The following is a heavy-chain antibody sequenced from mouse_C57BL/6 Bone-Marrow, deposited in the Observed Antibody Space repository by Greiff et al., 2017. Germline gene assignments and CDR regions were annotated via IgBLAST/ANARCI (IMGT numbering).Heavy chain of an antibody. V-gene: IGHV1-55*01. Sequence: QVQLQQSGAELVKPGASVKMSCKASGYTFTSYWITWVKQRPGQGLEWIGDLYPGSGSTNYNEKFKSKATLTVDTSSSTAYIQLSSLTSEDSAVYYCASNCGSSYWYFDVWGTGTTVTVSS. CDR2: LYPGSGST. CDR3: ASNCGSSYWYFDV. D-gene: IGHD1-1*01. J-gene: IGHJ1*03. CDR1: GYTFTSYW.